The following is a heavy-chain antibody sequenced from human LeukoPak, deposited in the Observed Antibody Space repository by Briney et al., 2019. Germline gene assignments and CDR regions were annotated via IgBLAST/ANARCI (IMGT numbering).Heavy chain of an antibody. Sequence: PSETLSLTCTVSGDSISNYYWSWIRQPAGKGLEWIGRIYTSGSTNYNPSLKSRVTMSVDTSKNQFSLKLSSVTAADTAVYYCARVSLVRGAPDYYFDYWGQGTLVTVSS. CDR2: IYTSGST. V-gene: IGHV4-4*07. J-gene: IGHJ4*02. D-gene: IGHD3-10*01. CDR1: GDSISNYY. CDR3: ARVSLVRGAPDYYFDY.